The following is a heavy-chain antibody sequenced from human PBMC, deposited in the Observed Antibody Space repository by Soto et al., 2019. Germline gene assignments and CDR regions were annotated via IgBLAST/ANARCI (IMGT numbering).Heavy chain of an antibody. V-gene: IGHV3-23*01. Sequence: PGGPLRLSCAASGFPFSSYALSWVLQALGKGLEWVSSMSGSGGSTYYADSVKGRFTISRDNSKNTLYVQMNSLGAEDTAVYYCAKLLVLDYWGQGTLVTVSS. CDR1: GFPFSSYA. CDR3: AKLLVLDY. CDR2: MSGSGGST. J-gene: IGHJ4*02.